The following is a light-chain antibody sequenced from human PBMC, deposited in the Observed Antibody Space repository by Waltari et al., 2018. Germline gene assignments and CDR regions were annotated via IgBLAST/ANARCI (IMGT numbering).Light chain of an antibody. J-gene: IGKJ1*01. CDR3: QHYVTLPAT. V-gene: IGKV3-20*01. Sequence: SCMASQSVGKSLAWYQHKPGQAPRLLIYDASSRATGIPDRFSGSGSGTDFSLTISRLEPEDFSVYYCQHYVTLPATFGQGTKVEV. CDR1: QSVGKS. CDR2: DAS.